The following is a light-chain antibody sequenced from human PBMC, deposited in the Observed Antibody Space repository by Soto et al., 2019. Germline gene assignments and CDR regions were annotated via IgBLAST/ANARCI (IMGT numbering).Light chain of an antibody. V-gene: IGLV2-14*01. CDR1: TSDVGGYNY. Sequence: ALTQPASVSGSPGQSITISCTGTTSDVGGYNYVSWYQHHPGKAPKLMIYEVSNRPSGISNRFSGSKSGNTASLTISGLQAEDEAHYYCSSYTSSSTLDVFGTGTKVTVL. CDR2: EVS. CDR3: SSYTSSSTLDV. J-gene: IGLJ1*01.